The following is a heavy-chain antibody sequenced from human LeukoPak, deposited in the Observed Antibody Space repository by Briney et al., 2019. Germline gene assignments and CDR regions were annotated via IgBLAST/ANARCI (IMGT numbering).Heavy chain of an antibody. Sequence: GASVKVSCKASGYTFTSYDINWVRQATGQGLEWMGWMNPNSGNTGYAQKFQGRVTTTRNTSISTAYMELSSLRSEDTAVYYCARGIYCSSTSCYTGFDYWGQGTLVTVSS. V-gene: IGHV1-8*01. CDR2: MNPNSGNT. CDR3: ARGIYCSSTSCYTGFDY. J-gene: IGHJ4*02. CDR1: GYTFTSYD. D-gene: IGHD2-2*02.